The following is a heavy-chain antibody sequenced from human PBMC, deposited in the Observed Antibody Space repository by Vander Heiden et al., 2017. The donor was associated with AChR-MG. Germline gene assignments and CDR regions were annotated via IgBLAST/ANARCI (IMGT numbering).Heavy chain of an antibody. CDR3: ARGVRYSYSSYYYMDV. CDR1: GYTFTDYY. CDR2: INPNSGGT. D-gene: IGHD2-15*01. Sequence: QVQLVQSGAEVKKPGASVKVSCKASGYTFTDYYMHWVRQAPGQGLEWMGWINPNSGGTNYAQKFQGRVTMTRDTSISTAYMELSRLRSDDTAVYYCARGVRYSYSSYYYMDVWGKGTTVTVSS. J-gene: IGHJ6*03. V-gene: IGHV1-2*02.